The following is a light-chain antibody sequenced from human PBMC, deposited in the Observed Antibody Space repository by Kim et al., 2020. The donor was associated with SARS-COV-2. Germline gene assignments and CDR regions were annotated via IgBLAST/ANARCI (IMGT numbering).Light chain of an antibody. Sequence: VAPGKTTRITVAGTTIEIKSVRWYQQRPGQAPVLVISYESARPSWIPQRFSGSKAGNTATLTISRVEAGDEADYYCQLWDTSVSWVFGGGTQLTVL. CDR2: YES. J-gene: IGLJ3*02. CDR3: QLWDTSVSWV. CDR1: TIEIKS. V-gene: IGLV3-21*04.